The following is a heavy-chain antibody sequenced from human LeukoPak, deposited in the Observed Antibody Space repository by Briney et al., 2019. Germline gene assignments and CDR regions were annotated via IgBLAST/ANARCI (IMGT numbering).Heavy chain of an antibody. CDR2: IYYSGST. CDR3: TRGSIAYYYMDV. D-gene: IGHD3-22*01. CDR1: GGSISSNY. Sequence: PSETLSLTCTVSGGSISSNYWSWLRQPPGQGLEWIGNIYYSGSTNYNPSLKSRVTISVDTSKNQFSLKLSSVTAADTAVYYCTRGSIAYYYMDVWGKGTTVTISS. J-gene: IGHJ6*03. V-gene: IGHV4-59*01.